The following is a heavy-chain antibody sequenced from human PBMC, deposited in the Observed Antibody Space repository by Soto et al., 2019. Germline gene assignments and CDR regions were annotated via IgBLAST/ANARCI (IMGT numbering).Heavy chain of an antibody. J-gene: IGHJ4*02. D-gene: IGHD6-13*01. CDR3: ASGASRWYPYFFDS. V-gene: IGHV1-69*01. Sequence: QAQVVQSGAEVRKPGSSVKLSCKASEGTFNSYAIAWVGQAPGQGLEWMGGIIPYYNTLNYAQKFQDRVTITADDSMNTVYMEMSSLRSDDTAVSFCASGASRWYPYFFDSWAQGTLVTVSS. CDR2: IIPYYNTL. CDR1: EGTFNSYA.